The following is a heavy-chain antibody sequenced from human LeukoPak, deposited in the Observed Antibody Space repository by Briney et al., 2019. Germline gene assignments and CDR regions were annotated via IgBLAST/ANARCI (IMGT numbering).Heavy chain of an antibody. CDR1: GGSFSGYY. J-gene: IGHJ4*02. CDR3: ATRPSSSWHPYYFDY. Sequence: SETLSLTCAVYGGSFSGYYWSWIRQPPVKGLEWIGEINHSGSTNYNPSLKSRVTISVDTSKNQFSLKLSSVTAADTAVYYCATRPSSSWHPYYFDYWGQGTLVTVSS. D-gene: IGHD6-13*01. CDR2: INHSGST. V-gene: IGHV4-34*01.